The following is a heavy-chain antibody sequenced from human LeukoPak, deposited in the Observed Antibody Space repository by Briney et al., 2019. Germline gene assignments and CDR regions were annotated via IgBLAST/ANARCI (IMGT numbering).Heavy chain of an antibody. Sequence: GGSLRLSCAASGFSLSNYWMNWVRQAPGKGLEWVANIKQDGSEKYYVDSVKGRFTISRDNAKNSLYLQMNSLRAEDTAVYYCARGYSSLDYWGQGTLVTVSS. CDR1: GFSLSNYW. J-gene: IGHJ4*02. CDR2: IKQDGSEK. CDR3: ARGYSSLDY. D-gene: IGHD2-21*01. V-gene: IGHV3-7*01.